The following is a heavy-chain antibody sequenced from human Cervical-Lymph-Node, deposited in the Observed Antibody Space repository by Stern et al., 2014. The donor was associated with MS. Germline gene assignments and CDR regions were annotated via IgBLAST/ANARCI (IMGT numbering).Heavy chain of an antibody. V-gene: IGHV4-30-2*01. CDR1: GDSINSGDFS. D-gene: IGHD1-7*01. CDR2: IYPSGRA. CDR3: ARAFLELPYLYYGFDV. Sequence: QVQLQESGSGLVRPSQTLSLTCAISGDSINSGDFSWSWIRQPPGKGLEWIGYIYPSGRAYYNPSLQSRVTISVDRSKNHFSLNLYSVTAADTAVYYCARAFLELPYLYYGFDVWGQGTTVTVSS. J-gene: IGHJ6*02.